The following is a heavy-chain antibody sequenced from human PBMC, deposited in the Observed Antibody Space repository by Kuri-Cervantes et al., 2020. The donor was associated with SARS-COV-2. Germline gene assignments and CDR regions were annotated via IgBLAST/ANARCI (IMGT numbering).Heavy chain of an antibody. D-gene: IGHD3-3*01. Sequence: SETLSLTCTVSGGSISSGDYYWSWIRQPPGKGLEWIGYIYYSGSTYYNPSLKSRVTISVDTSKNQFSLKLSSVTAADTAVYYCAGPNYDFWSGYYTGNYYYYMDVWGKGTTVTVSS. V-gene: IGHV4-30-4*08. J-gene: IGHJ6*03. CDR3: AGPNYDFWSGYYTGNYYYYMDV. CDR2: IYYSGST. CDR1: GGSISSGDYY.